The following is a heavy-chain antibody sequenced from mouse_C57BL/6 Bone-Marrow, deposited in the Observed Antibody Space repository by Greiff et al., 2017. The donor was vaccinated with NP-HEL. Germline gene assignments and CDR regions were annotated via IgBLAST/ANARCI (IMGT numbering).Heavy chain of an antibody. D-gene: IGHD1-1*01. Sequence: LVESDAELVKPGASVKISCKVSGYTFTDHTIHWMKQRPEQGLEWIGYIYPRDGSTKYNEKFKGKATLTADKSSSTAYTQLNSLTSEDSAVYFCAHHYYGSSFDYWGQGTTLTVSS. CDR2: IYPRDGST. CDR3: AHHYYGSSFDY. V-gene: IGHV1-78*01. J-gene: IGHJ2*01. CDR1: GYTFTDHT.